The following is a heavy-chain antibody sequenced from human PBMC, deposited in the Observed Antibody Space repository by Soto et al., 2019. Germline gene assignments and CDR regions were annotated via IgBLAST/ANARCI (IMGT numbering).Heavy chain of an antibody. CDR3: AREPSITIFGVVIPELLFDY. CDR2: ICAYNGNT. J-gene: IGHJ4*02. Sequence: ASVKVSCKASGYTFTSYGISWVRQAPGQGLEWMGWICAYNGNTNYAQKLQGRVTMTTDTSTSTAYMELRSLRSDDTAVYYCAREPSITIFGVVIPELLFDYWGQGTLVTVS. D-gene: IGHD3-3*01. V-gene: IGHV1-18*01. CDR1: GYTFTSYG.